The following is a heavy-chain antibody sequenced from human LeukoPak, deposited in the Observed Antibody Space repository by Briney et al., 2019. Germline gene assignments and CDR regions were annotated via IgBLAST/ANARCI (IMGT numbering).Heavy chain of an antibody. J-gene: IGHJ5*02. CDR1: GGSFSGYY. CDR3: ARGRRGRSGYYVAWLSDYNWFDP. Sequence: SETLSLTCAVYGGSFSGYYWSWIRQPPGKGLEWIGEINHSGSTNYNPSLKSRVTISVDTSKNQFSLKLSSVTAADTAVYYCARGRRGRSGYYVAWLSDYNWFDPWGQGTLVTVSS. CDR2: INHSGST. D-gene: IGHD3-3*01. V-gene: IGHV4-34*01.